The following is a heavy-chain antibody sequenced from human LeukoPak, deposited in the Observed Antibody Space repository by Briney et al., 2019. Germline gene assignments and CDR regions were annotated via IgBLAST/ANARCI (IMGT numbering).Heavy chain of an antibody. CDR3: ARDRRYSYGFVQYGMDV. J-gene: IGHJ6*02. CDR1: GGSISSYY. Sequence: SETLSLTCTVSGGSISSYYWSLIRQPPGKGLEWIGYIYYSGSTNYNPSLKSRVTISVDTSKNQFSLKLSSVTAADTAVYYCARDRRYSYGFVQYGMDVWGQGTTVTVSS. V-gene: IGHV4-59*01. CDR2: IYYSGST. D-gene: IGHD5-18*01.